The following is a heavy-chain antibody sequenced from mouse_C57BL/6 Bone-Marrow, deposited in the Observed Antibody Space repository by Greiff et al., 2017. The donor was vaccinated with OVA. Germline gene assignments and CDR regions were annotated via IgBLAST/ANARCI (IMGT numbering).Heavy chain of an antibody. CDR1: GYAFSSSW. CDR2: IYPGDGDT. V-gene: IGHV1-82*01. CDR3: ARRGVTTVVATNAMDY. Sequence: VKLMESGPELVKPGASVKISCKASGYAFSSSWMNWVKQRPGKGLEWIGRIYPGDGDTNYNGKFKGKATLTADKSSSTAYMQLSSLTSEDSAVYFCARRGVTTVVATNAMDYWGQGTSVTVSS. J-gene: IGHJ4*01. D-gene: IGHD1-1*01.